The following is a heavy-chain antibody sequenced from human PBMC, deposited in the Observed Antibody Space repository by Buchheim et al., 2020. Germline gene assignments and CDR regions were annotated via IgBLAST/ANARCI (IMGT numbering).Heavy chain of an antibody. CDR2: SRNKANRYTS. J-gene: IGHJ4*02. V-gene: IGHV3-72*01. CDR3: ARNDMYAFDS. Sequence: EVQLVESGGGLVQPGGSLTLSCAVSGFSLSDYYMDWVRQAPGKGLEWVGRSRNKANRYTSEYAASVKARFTISRDDSKNSLYLQMNSLKTEDTAVYYCARNDMYAFDSWGQGTL. D-gene: IGHD2-8*01. CDR1: GFSLSDYY.